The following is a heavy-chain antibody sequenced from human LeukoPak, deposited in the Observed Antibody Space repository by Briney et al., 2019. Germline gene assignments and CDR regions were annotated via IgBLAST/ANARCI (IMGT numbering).Heavy chain of an antibody. Sequence: ASVKVSCKASGYTFTSYYMHWVRQAPGQGLEWMGIINPSGGSTSYAQKFQGRVTMTRDMSTSTAYMELSSLRSEDTAVYYCAREVADYYDSSGYSNNWFDPWGQGTLVTVSS. J-gene: IGHJ5*02. CDR3: AREVADYYDSSGYSNNWFDP. V-gene: IGHV1-46*01. CDR1: GYTFTSYY. D-gene: IGHD3-22*01. CDR2: INPSGGST.